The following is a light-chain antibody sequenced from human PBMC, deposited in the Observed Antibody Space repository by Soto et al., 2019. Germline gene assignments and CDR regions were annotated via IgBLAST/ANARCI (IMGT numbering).Light chain of an antibody. CDR3: QQYHDWPPIT. Sequence: EIVMTQSQATMSVSPGEGVTLSCRASQSVSSDLAWYQQKPGQSPRLLMYGASTRATDIPARFSGGGSGTEFTLTISSLQSEDVAIYYCQQYHDWPPITFGPGTKVEIK. V-gene: IGKV3-15*01. CDR1: QSVSSD. CDR2: GAS. J-gene: IGKJ3*01.